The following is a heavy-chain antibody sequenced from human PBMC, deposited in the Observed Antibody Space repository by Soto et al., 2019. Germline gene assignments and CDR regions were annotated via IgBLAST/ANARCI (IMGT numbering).Heavy chain of an antibody. CDR1: GGSISSYY. CDR2: IYYSGST. V-gene: IGHV4-59*01. CDR3: ARDPYYDILTTSFYGMDV. D-gene: IGHD3-9*01. J-gene: IGHJ6*02. Sequence: SETLSLTCTVSGGSISSYYWSWIRQPPGKGLEWIGYIYYSGSTNYNPSLKSRVTISVDTSKNQFSLKLSSVTAADTAVYYCARDPYYDILTTSFYGMDVWGQGTTVTVSS.